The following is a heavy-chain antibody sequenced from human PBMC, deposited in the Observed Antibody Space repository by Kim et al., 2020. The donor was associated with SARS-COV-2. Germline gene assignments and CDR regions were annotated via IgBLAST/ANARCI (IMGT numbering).Heavy chain of an antibody. CDR3: ARAFEGIAAPLDWFDP. CDR2: ISGSGGSA. D-gene: IGHD2-15*01. CDR1: GFTFSSYA. V-gene: IGHV3-23*01. J-gene: IGHJ5*02. Sequence: GGSLRLSCAASGFTFSSYAMSWVRQAPKKGLEWVSLISGSGGSAYYADSVKGRFTISRDNSKNTLYLQMNSLRAEDTAVYYCARAFEGIAAPLDWFDPWGQGTLVTVSS.